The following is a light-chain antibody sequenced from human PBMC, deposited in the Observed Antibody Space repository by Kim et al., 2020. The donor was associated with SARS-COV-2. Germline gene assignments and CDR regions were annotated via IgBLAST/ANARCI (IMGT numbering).Light chain of an antibody. CDR1: YNH. CDR3: STYTTSETWV. J-gene: IGLJ3*02. V-gene: IGLV2-14*01. Sequence: YNHVSWYQQPPGTAPKLIIYEVSNRPSGISSRFSASKSGSTASLTISGLQAEDEGDYYCSTYTTSETWVFGTGTKVTVL. CDR2: EVS.